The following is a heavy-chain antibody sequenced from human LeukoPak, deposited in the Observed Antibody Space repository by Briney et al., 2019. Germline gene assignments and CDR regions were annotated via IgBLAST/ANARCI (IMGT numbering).Heavy chain of an antibody. D-gene: IGHD2-21*02. CDR2: IYTTGST. CDR1: GGSISNYY. J-gene: IGHJ3*02. CDR3: ARVGVTYPDAFDI. V-gene: IGHV4-4*07. Sequence: DPSETLSLTCTVSGGSISNYYWSWIPQPAGKGLEWIGRIYTTGSTKYSPSLKSRVTMSVDTSKNQFSLRLTSVTAADTAVYHCARVGVTYPDAFDIWGQGTMVTVSS.